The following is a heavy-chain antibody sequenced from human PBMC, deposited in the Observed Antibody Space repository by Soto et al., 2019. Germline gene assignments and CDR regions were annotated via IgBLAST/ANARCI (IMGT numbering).Heavy chain of an antibody. V-gene: IGHV3-7*01. Sequence: GGSLRLSCAASGFTFSSFWMSWVRQAPGKGLEWVANIKQDGSEKYYVDSVKGRITISRDNAKNSLYLQMNSLRAEDTAVYYRARAQTTKTIHYYYGMDVWGQGTTVTVSS. CDR1: GFTFSSFW. CDR2: IKQDGSEK. D-gene: IGHD1-26*01. J-gene: IGHJ6*02. CDR3: ARAQTTKTIHYYYGMDV.